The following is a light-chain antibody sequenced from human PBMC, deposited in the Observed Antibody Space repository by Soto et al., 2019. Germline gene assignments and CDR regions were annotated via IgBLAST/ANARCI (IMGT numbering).Light chain of an antibody. J-gene: IGKJ2*01. V-gene: IGKV3-11*01. CDR1: QSVSSD. CDR2: DAS. CDR3: QQRSDWPRT. Sequence: EIVLTQSPATLSLSPGERATLSCRASQSVSSDLSWYQQRPGQAPRLLVYDASNRATGIPGRFSGSGSGTDFTLTISSLEPEDFAVYYCQQRSDWPRTFGQGTKLEIK.